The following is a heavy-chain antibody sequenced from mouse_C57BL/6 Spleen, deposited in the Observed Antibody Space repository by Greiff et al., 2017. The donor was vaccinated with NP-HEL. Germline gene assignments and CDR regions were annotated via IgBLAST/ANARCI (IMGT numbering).Heavy chain of an antibody. Sequence: VQLQQSGPELVKPGASVKMSCKASGYTFTDYNMHWVKQSHGKSLEWIGYINPNNGGTSYNQKFKGKATLTVNKSSSTAYMELRSLTSEDSAVYYCAREGVYSNYKGFAYWGQGTLVTVSA. CDR2: INPNNGGT. V-gene: IGHV1-22*01. D-gene: IGHD2-5*01. CDR1: GYTFTDYN. CDR3: AREGVYSNYKGFAY. J-gene: IGHJ3*01.